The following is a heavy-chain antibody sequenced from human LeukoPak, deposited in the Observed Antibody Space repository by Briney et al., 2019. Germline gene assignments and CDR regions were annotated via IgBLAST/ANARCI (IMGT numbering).Heavy chain of an antibody. CDR3: ARDLAAAGPAAYYYYGMDV. D-gene: IGHD6-13*01. CDR1: GYTFTGYY. V-gene: IGHV1-2*02. CDR2: INPNSGGT. Sequence: ASVKVSCKASGYTFTGYYMHWVRQAPGQGLEWMGWINPNSGGTNYAQKFQGRVTMTRDTSISTAYMELSRLRSGDTAVYYCARDLAAAGPAAYYYYGMDVWGQGTTVTVSS. J-gene: IGHJ6*02.